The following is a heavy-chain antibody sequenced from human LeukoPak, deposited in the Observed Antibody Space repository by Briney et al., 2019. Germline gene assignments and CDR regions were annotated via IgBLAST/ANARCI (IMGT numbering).Heavy chain of an antibody. CDR2: ISAYNGNT. J-gene: IGHJ6*02. V-gene: IGHV1-18*01. CDR1: GYTFTSYG. CDR3: ARFETNYDFWSGYSPLNQYCYYGMDV. D-gene: IGHD3-3*01. Sequence: ASVKVSCKASGYTFTSYGISWVRQAPGQGLEWMGWISAYNGNTNYAQKLQGRVTMTTDTSTSTAYMELRSLRSDDTAVYYCARFETNYDFWSGYSPLNQYCYYGMDVWGQGTTVTVSS.